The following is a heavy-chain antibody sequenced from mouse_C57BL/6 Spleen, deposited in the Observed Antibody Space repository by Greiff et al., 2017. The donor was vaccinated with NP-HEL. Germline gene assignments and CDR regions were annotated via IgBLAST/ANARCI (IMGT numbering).Heavy chain of an antibody. CDR1: GYTFTDYE. Sequence: QVQLQQSGAELVRPGASVTLSCKASGYTFTDYEMHWVKQTPVHGLEWIGAIDPETGGTAYNQKFKGKATLTADKSSSTAYMELRSLTSEDSAIYYGTGEGAYSCGSSPAWFAYWGQGTLVTVSA. J-gene: IGHJ3*01. V-gene: IGHV1-15*01. D-gene: IGHD1-1*01. CDR2: IDPETGGT. CDR3: TGEGAYSCGSSPAWFAY.